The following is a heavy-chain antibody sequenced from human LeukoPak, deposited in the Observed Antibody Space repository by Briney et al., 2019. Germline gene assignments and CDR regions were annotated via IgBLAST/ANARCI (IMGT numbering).Heavy chain of an antibody. CDR1: GGSISSGGYY. Sequence: SQTLSLTCTVSGGSISSGGYYWSWIRQHPGKGLEWIGCIYYSGSTYYNPSRKGRVTISVDTSKNQFSLKLSSVTAADTAVYYCAAGVVVAATLLYWGQETLVTVSS. D-gene: IGHD2-15*01. CDR2: IYYSGST. CDR3: AAGVVVAATLLY. V-gene: IGHV4-31*03. J-gene: IGHJ4*02.